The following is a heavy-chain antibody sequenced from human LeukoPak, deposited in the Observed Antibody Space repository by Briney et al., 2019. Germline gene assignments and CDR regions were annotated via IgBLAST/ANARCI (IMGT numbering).Heavy chain of an antibody. J-gene: IGHJ6*03. V-gene: IGHV4-34*01. CDR3: ARGRFGGHSYYYMDV. CDR1: GGPFSDYY. CDR2: INHSGSA. Sequence: SETLSPTCAVFGGPFSDYYWSWIRRPPGKGLEWLGEINHSGSANYMPSLKSRVSISVDTSKNQFSLRLSSVTAADTAFYYCARGRFGGHSYYYMDVWGKGTAVTVSS. D-gene: IGHD3-3*01.